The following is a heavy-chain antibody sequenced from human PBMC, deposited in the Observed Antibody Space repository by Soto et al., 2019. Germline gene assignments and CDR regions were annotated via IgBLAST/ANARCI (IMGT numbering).Heavy chain of an antibody. CDR1: GGTFSSYA. J-gene: IGHJ3*02. V-gene: IGHV1-69*13. CDR2: IIPIFGTA. CDR3: AIYCDRPHPFEI. Sequence: SVKVSCKASGGTFSSYAISWVRQAPGQGLEWMGGIIPIFGTANYAQKFQGRVTVNADESTSTAYMELSSLRSEDSAGYYCAIYCDRPHPFEIWGQGTMVTV. D-gene: IGHD3-22*01.